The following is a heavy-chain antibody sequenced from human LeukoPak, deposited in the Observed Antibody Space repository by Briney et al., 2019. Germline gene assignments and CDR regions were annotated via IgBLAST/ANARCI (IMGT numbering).Heavy chain of an antibody. V-gene: IGHV1-2*06. J-gene: IGHJ4*02. Sequence: GASVKVSCRASGYTFIGYYMHWVRQAPGQGFEWMGRINPNTGGTNYAQKFQGRVTMTRDTSISTAYMELSRLGSDDTAVYYCARGIKIIGVSVGGDYWGQGTLVTVSS. CDR1: GYTFIGYY. D-gene: IGHD3-3*01. CDR3: ARGIKIIGVSVGGDY. CDR2: INPNTGGT.